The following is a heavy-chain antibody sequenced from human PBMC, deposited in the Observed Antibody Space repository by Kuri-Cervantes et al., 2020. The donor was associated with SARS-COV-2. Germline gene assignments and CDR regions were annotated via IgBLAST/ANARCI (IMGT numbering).Heavy chain of an antibody. CDR3: ARPRIVGATLSAFDI. V-gene: IGHV5-51*01. Sequence: GESLKISCKGSGYSFTSYWIGWVRQMPGKGLGWMGIIYPGDSDTRYSPSFQGQVTISADKSISTAYLQWSSLKASDTAMYYCARPRIVGATLSAFDIWGQGTMVTVSS. D-gene: IGHD1-26*01. J-gene: IGHJ3*02. CDR2: IYPGDSDT. CDR1: GYSFTSYW.